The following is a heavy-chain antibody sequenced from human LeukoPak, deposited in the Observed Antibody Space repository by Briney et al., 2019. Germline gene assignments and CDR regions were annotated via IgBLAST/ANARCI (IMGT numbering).Heavy chain of an antibody. CDR3: ARGTVRGGFGY. Sequence: SETLSLTCAVYGGSFSGYYWSWIRQPPGKGLEWIGEINHSGSTNYNPSLKSRVTISVDTSKNQFSLKLSSVTAADTAVYYCARGTVRGGFGYWGQGTLVTVSS. V-gene: IGHV4-34*01. D-gene: IGHD3-10*01. CDR1: GGSFSGYY. J-gene: IGHJ4*02. CDR2: INHSGST.